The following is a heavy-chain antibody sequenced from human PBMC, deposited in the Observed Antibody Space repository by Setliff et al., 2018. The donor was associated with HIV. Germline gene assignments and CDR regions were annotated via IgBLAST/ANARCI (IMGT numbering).Heavy chain of an antibody. CDR1: GYTFTSYY. Sequence: ASVKVSCKASGYTFTSYYMHWVRQAPGQGLEWMGIINPSGGSNYAPKFQGRVTMTRDTSINTDYMDLSGLRSDDTAIYYCARDGPGAAHFDYWGQGTLVTVS. CDR2: INPSGGS. V-gene: IGHV1-46*01. CDR3: ARDGPGAAHFDY. J-gene: IGHJ4*02. D-gene: IGHD3-10*01.